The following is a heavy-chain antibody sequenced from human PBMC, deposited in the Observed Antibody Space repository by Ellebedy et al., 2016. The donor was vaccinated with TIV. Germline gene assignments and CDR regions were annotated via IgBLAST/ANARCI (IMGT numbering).Heavy chain of an antibody. CDR2: IIPMSTTT. CDR3: ARVAGGLYSNFDY. J-gene: IGHJ4*02. CDR1: GVTFRNYA. Sequence: ASVKVSCKASGVTFRNYAFHWVRQAPGQGLEWMGAIIPMSTTTKYAQQFQGRVTITADESTSTAYMELSSLRSEDTAVYYCARVAGGLYSNFDYWGQGTLVTVSS. D-gene: IGHD1-26*01. V-gene: IGHV1-69*13.